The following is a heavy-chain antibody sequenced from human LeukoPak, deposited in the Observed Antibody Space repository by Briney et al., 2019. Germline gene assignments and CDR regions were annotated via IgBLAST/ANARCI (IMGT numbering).Heavy chain of an antibody. CDR3: ARDWSRYLPTDY. J-gene: IGHJ4*02. CDR1: GFTFSSYA. V-gene: IGHV3-30*04. Sequence: GGSLRLSCAASGFTFSSYAMHWVRQAPGKGLEWVAVTSYDGNITYSIDSVKGRFTISRDNSKNTLYLQMNSLRAEDTAVYYCARDWSRYLPTDYWGQGTLVTVSS. CDR2: TSYDGNIT. D-gene: IGHD1-14*01.